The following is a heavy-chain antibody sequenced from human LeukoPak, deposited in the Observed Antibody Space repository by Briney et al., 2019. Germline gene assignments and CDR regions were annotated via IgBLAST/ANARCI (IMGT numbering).Heavy chain of an antibody. Sequence: GGSLRLSCAASGFPFSSHGMSWVRQAPGKGLEWVSAISGSGGSTYYADSVKGRFTISRDNSKNTLYLQMNSMRAEDTAVYYCAKGGVGNAFDIWGEGTMVTVSS. CDR1: GFPFSSHG. CDR3: AKGGVGNAFDI. V-gene: IGHV3-23*01. D-gene: IGHD7-27*01. J-gene: IGHJ3*02. CDR2: ISGSGGST.